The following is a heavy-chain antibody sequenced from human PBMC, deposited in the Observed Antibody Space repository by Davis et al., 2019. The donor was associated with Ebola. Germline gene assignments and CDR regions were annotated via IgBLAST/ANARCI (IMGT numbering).Heavy chain of an antibody. CDR1: GFTFGDYA. J-gene: IGHJ6*02. Sequence: GGSLRLSCTASGFTFGDYAMSWFRQAPGKGLEWVAVISYDGSNKYYADSVKGRFTISRDNSKNTLYLQMNSLRAEDTAVYYCAKDLGYCSGGSCLYYYYYGMDVWGQGTTVTVSS. CDR2: ISYDGSNK. CDR3: AKDLGYCSGGSCLYYYYYGMDV. V-gene: IGHV3-30*04. D-gene: IGHD2-15*01.